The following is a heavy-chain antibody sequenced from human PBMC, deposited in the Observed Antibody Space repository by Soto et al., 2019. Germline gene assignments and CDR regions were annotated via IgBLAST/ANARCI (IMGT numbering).Heavy chain of an antibody. CDR2: IYYSGST. J-gene: IGHJ3*01. D-gene: IGHD3-16*01. CDR1: GGSISSYY. V-gene: IGHV4-59*01. Sequence: SETLSLTCTVSGGSISSYYWSWIRQPPGKGLEWIGYIYYSGSTNYNPSLKSRVTISVDTSKNQFSLKLSSVTAAATAVYYCGSMGGEDYDCSGGSDPVDVFDF. CDR3: GSMGGEDYDCSGGSDPVDVFDF.